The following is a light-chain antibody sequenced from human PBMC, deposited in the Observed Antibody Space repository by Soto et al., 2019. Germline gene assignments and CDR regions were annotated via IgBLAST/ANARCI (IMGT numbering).Light chain of an antibody. CDR3: QQSYSSPSWT. CDR1: QSINRH. CDR2: AAS. V-gene: IGKV1-39*01. J-gene: IGKJ1*01. Sequence: DIQMTQSPSSLSASVGDRVTITCRASQSINRHLNWYQQKPGKAPKLLIYAASSLQSGVPSRFTGSGSGTHFTLTISSLQPEDFATYYCQQSYSSPSWTFGQGTKVEFK.